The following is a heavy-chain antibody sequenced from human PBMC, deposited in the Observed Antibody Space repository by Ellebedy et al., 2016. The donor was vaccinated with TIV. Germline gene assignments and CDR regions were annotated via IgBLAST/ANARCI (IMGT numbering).Heavy chain of an antibody. D-gene: IGHD4-17*01. CDR1: GFMFSNYW. CDR3: AKDEDTDYGDWYFDL. CDR2: INSISGST. V-gene: IGHV3-23*01. J-gene: IGHJ2*01. Sequence: GESLKISCAASGFMFSNYWMTWVRQAPGKGLEWVSAINSISGSTWYAESVKGRFTISRDNSKNTLYLQMNSLRAEDTALYYCAKDEDTDYGDWYFDLWGRGTLVIVSS.